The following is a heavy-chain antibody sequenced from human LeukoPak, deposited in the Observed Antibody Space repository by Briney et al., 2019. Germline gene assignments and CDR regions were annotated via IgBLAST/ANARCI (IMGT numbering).Heavy chain of an antibody. CDR2: IIPIFGTA. J-gene: IGHJ3*02. Sequence: ASVKVSCKASGGTFSSYAISWVRQAPGQGLEWMGGIIPIFGTANYAQKLQGRVTMTTDTSTSTAYMELRSLRSDDTAVYYCARAFVLLWFGELVRVDAFDIWGQGTMVTVSS. CDR1: GGTFSSYA. CDR3: ARAFVLLWFGELVRVDAFDI. V-gene: IGHV1-69*05. D-gene: IGHD3-10*01.